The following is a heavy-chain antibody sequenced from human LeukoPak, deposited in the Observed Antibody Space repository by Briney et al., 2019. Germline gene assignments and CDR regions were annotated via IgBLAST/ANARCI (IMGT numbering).Heavy chain of an antibody. CDR3: ARDPGPTTVVTPNDAFDI. J-gene: IGHJ3*02. D-gene: IGHD4-23*01. CDR2: ISSSGSTI. CDR1: GFTFSDYY. Sequence: GGSLRLSCAASGFTFSDYYMSWIRQAPGKGLEWVSYISSSGSTIYYADSVKGRFTISRDNAKNSLYLQMNSLRAEDTAVYYCARDPGPTTVVTPNDAFDIWGQGTVVTVSS. V-gene: IGHV3-11*01.